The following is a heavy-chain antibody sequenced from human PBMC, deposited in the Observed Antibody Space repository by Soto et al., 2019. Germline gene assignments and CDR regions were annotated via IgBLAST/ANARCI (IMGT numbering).Heavy chain of an antibody. D-gene: IGHD3-16*02. CDR1: GFTFSSYG. J-gene: IGHJ4*02. V-gene: IGHV3-30*18. CDR3: AKDFVIRDPPGFDY. Sequence: QVQLVESGGGVVQPGRSLRLSCAASGFTFSSYGMHWVRQAPGKGLEWVAVISYDGSNKYYADSVKGRFTISRDNSKNTLYLQMNSLRAEDTAVYYCAKDFVIRDPPGFDYWGQGTLVTVSS. CDR2: ISYDGSNK.